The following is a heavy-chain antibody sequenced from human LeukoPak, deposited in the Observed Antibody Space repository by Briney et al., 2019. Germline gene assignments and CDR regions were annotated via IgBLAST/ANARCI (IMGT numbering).Heavy chain of an antibody. CDR1: GFTFTSYW. CDR3: ARDWKHSSD. D-gene: IGHD6-19*01. CDR2: IRQDGREK. V-gene: IGHV3-7*01. J-gene: IGHJ4*02. Sequence: PGGSLRLSCAASGFTFTSYWMTWVRQAPGRGLEWLANIRQDGREKYYVDSVKGRFTISRDNAKNSLYLQMNSLRAEDTAVYYCARDWKHSSDWGQGTLVTVSS.